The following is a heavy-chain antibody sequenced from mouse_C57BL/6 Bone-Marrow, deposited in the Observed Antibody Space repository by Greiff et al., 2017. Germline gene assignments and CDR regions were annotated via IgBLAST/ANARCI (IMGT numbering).Heavy chain of an antibody. J-gene: IGHJ4*01. V-gene: IGHV5-6*01. CDR1: GFTFSSYG. CDR3: ARHSYYAMDY. Sequence: EVKVVESGGDLVKPGGSLKLSCAASGFTFSSYGMSWVRQTPDKRLEWVATISSGGSYTYYPDSVKGRFTISRDNAKNTLYLQMSSLKSEDTAMYYCARHSYYAMDYWGQGTSVTVSS. CDR2: ISSGGSYT.